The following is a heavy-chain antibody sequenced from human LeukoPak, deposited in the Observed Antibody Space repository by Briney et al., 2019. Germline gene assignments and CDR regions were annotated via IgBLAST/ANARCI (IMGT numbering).Heavy chain of an antibody. J-gene: IGHJ3*01. V-gene: IGHV1-8*03. CDR2: INPNSAST. CDR1: RYTFTDYD. CDR3: ARGDFGETNTTFDV. Sequence: GASVKVSCKTSRYTFTDYDVHWGRQAPGQGLEWMGWINPNSASTNYAQRLQGRVTFTRDTSLSIAYMELSSLTSEDAAVYFCARGDFGETNTTFDVCGQGTLVAVSS. D-gene: IGHD4-17*01.